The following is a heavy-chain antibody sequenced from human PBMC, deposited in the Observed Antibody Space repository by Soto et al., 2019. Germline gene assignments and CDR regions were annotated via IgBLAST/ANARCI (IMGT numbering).Heavy chain of an antibody. CDR3: ARQGTYYDFWSGYWSFDY. CDR1: GYSFTSYW. CDR2: IYPGDSDT. Sequence: GESLKISCKGSGYSFTSYWIGWVRQMPGKGLEWMGIIYPGDSDTRYSPSFQGQVTISADKSISTAYQQWSSLKASDTAMYYCARQGTYYDFWSGYWSFDYWGQGTLVTVSS. J-gene: IGHJ4*02. D-gene: IGHD3-3*01. V-gene: IGHV5-51*01.